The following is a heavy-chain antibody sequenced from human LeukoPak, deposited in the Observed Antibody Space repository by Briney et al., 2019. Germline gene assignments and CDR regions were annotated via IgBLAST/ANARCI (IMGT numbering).Heavy chain of an antibody. Sequence: GRLCLTCAMSRDSVSGGRYCWAWIRQPPGTGLGWIGKVFFSGHTNYNPSAKSCLTITADTSKNQLSLKLSSVAAADAAVYYCAREPFGYYDISTGQVSFGLDVWGQGTTVTVSS. D-gene: IGHD3-9*01. J-gene: IGHJ6*02. CDR1: RDSVSGGRYC. CDR3: AREPFGYYDISTGQVSFGLDV. CDR2: VFFSGHT. V-gene: IGHV4-61*01.